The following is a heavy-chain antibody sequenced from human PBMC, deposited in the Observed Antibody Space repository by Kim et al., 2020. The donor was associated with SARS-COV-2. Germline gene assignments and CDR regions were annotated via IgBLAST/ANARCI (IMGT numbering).Heavy chain of an antibody. D-gene: IGHD3-10*01. CDR3: ANSSNHITMVRGVIITG. V-gene: IGHV1-3*01. Sequence: ASVKVSCKASGYTFTSYAMHWVRQAPGQRLEWMGWINAGNGNTKYSQKFQGRVTITRDTSASTAYMELSSLRSEDTAVYYCANSSNHITMVRGVIITGWGQGTLVTVSS. CDR1: GYTFTSYA. CDR2: INAGNGNT. J-gene: IGHJ4*02.